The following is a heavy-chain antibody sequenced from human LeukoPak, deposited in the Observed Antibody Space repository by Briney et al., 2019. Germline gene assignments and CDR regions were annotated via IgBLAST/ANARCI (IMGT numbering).Heavy chain of an antibody. CDR3: ARGGRHYDILTGYYYYYYMDV. D-gene: IGHD3-9*01. Sequence: GASVKVSCKASGYTFTSYGISWVRQAPGQGLEWMVWVSAYNGNTNYAQKLQGRVTMTTDTSTSTAYMELRSLRSDDTAVYYCARGGRHYDILTGYYYYYYMDVWGKGTTVTVSS. CDR1: GYTFTSYG. V-gene: IGHV1-18*01. CDR2: VSAYNGNT. J-gene: IGHJ6*03.